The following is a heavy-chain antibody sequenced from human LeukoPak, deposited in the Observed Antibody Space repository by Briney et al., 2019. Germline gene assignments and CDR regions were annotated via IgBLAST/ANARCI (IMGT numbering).Heavy chain of an antibody. CDR3: ARDGSIVVVADAFDI. D-gene: IGHD2-15*01. V-gene: IGHV1-46*01. J-gene: IGHJ3*02. Sequence: ASVELSCKASGYTFSRYYMHWVREAPGQGVGWMGISNPSGGRTNYEQKFHGSVNKTRDTSTSTIYMELSRLRSEDTGVCYCARDGSIVVVADAFDIWGQGTMVTVAS. CDR1: GYTFSRYY. CDR2: SNPSGGRT.